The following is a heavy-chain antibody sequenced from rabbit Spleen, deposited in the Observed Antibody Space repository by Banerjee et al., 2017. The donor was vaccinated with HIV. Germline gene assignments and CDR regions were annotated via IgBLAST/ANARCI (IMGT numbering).Heavy chain of an antibody. V-gene: IGHV1S40*01. D-gene: IGHD1-1*01. Sequence: QSLEESGGDLVKPGASLTLTCTASGVSFSNKAVMCWVRQAPGKGLEWIACINASTGKPVYATWASARFTISRTSSTTVTLRMTSLTAADRATYFCARDLVGVIGWNFYLWGQGTLVTVS. J-gene: IGHJ4*01. CDR2: INASTGKP. CDR1: GVSFSNKAV. CDR3: ARDLVGVIGWNFYL.